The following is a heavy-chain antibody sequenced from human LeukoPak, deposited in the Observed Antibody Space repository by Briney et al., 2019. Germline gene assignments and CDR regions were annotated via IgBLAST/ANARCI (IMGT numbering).Heavy chain of an antibody. CDR2: ISSSSGMI. V-gene: IGHV3-21*01. J-gene: IGHJ4*02. D-gene: IGHD2-15*01. CDR3: ARASWDSAMVLAATASDF. CDR1: GFTFTSYS. Sequence: GGSLRLSCEASGFTFTSYSMNWVRQAPGKGLEWVSAISSSSGMIYYADSVKGRFTISRDNAKNSLYLQMNSLRAEDTAVYYCARASWDSAMVLAATASDFWGQGTLVTVSS.